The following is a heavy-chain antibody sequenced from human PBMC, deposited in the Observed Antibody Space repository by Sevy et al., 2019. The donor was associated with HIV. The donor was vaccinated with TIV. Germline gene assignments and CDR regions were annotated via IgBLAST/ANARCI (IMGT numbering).Heavy chain of an antibody. V-gene: IGHV1-18*01. CDR1: GYTFTSYG. CDR3: ARDLRAGVAAAAEVGYDY. D-gene: IGHD6-13*01. CDR2: ISAYNGNT. Sequence: ASVKVSCKASGYTFTSYGISWVRQAPGQGLEWMGWISAYNGNTNYAQKLQGRVTMTTDTSTSTADMELRSLRSDDTAVDYCARDLRAGVAAAAEVGYDYWGQGTLVTVSS. J-gene: IGHJ4*02.